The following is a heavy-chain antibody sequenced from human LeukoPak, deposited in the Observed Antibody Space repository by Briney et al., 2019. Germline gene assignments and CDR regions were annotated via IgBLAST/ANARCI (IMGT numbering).Heavy chain of an antibody. J-gene: IGHJ4*02. CDR3: ARGPRGGTLDF. CDR1: GFTFSTYW. Sequence: GGSLRLSRAASGFTFSTYWMYWVRQAPGKGLVWVSRTTSDGSTTTYADSVKGRFTITRDNAKNTLYLQMNSLSAEDTAVYYCARGPRGGTLDFWGQGTLVTVSS. D-gene: IGHD3-10*01. V-gene: IGHV3-74*01. CDR2: TTSDGSTT.